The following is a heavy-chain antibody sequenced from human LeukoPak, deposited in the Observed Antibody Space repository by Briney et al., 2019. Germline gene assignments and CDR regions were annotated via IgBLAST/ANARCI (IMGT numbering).Heavy chain of an antibody. J-gene: IGHJ4*02. V-gene: IGHV3-30-3*01. D-gene: IGHD3-3*01. CDR1: TFTFSSYA. Sequence: PGGSLRLSCAASTFTFSSYAMHWVRQAPGKGREWVAVISYNGSNKYYADSVKGRFTISRDNSKNTLNLQINSLRAEDTAVYYCASAPVLRFLEWLTWGQGTLVTVSS. CDR2: ISYNGSNK. CDR3: ASAPVLRFLEWLT.